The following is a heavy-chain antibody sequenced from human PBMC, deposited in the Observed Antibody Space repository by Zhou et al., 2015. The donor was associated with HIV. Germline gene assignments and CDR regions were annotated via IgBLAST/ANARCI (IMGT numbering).Heavy chain of an antibody. CDR2: IIPIFGTA. CDR1: GGTFSSYA. CDR3: ARGAGSGEYYYYYYMDV. Sequence: QVQLVQSGAEVKKPGSSVKVSCKASGGTFSSYAISWVRQAPGQGLEWMGGIIPIFGTANYAQKFQGRVTITADESTSTAYMELSSLRSEDTAVYYCARGAGSGEYYYYYYMDVWGKGTTVTVSS. V-gene: IGHV1-69*01. J-gene: IGHJ6*03. D-gene: IGHD3-10*01.